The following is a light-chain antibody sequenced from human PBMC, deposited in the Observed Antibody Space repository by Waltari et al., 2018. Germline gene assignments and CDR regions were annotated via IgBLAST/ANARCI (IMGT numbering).Light chain of an antibody. CDR2: DAS. V-gene: IGKV3-11*01. J-gene: IGKJ4*01. CDR3: QQRYTWPLA. Sequence: EIVLTQSPATLSLSPGQSAALSCRASQTISTSLAWYQQKPGQPPRLVTYDASNRATDIPARFSGSGSETDFNLTISSLEAEDFAVYYCQQRYTWPLAFGGGTTVEIK. CDR1: QTISTS.